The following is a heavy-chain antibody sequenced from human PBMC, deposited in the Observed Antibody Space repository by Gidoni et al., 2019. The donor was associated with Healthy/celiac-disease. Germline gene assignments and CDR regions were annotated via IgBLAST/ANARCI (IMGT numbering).Heavy chain of an antibody. D-gene: IGHD3-10*01. CDR1: GFTVSSNY. Sequence: EVQLVESGGGLVQPGGSLRLSCAASGFTVSSNYMSWVRQAPGKGLEWVSVIYSGGSTYYADSVKGRFTISRHDSKNTLYLQMNSLRAEDTAVYYCARDRYYGSGRVSPVDVWGQGTTVTVSS. CDR3: ARDRYYGSGRVSPVDV. V-gene: IGHV3-53*04. CDR2: IYSGGST. J-gene: IGHJ6*02.